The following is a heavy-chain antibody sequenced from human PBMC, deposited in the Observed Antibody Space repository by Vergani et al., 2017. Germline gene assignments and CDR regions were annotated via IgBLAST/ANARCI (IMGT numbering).Heavy chain of an antibody. CDR3: ARRIEQWLVMGSYYMDV. D-gene: IGHD6-19*01. CDR1: GFTFSSYA. J-gene: IGHJ6*03. Sequence: QVQLVESGGGVVQPGRSLRLSCAASGFTFSSYAMHWVRQAPGKGLEWVAVISYDGSNKYYADSVKGRFTISRDNSKNSLYLQMNSLRAEDTAVYYCARRIEQWLVMGSYYMDVWGKGTTVTVSS. CDR2: ISYDGSNK. V-gene: IGHV3-30*04.